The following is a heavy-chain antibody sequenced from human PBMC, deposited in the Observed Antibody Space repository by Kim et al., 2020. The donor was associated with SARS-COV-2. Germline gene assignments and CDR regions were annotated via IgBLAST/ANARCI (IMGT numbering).Heavy chain of an antibody. CDR3: ARSIVVLRFLEWNYGMDV. D-gene: IGHD3-3*01. Sequence: KRRVTISGDTSKNQFSLKLSSVTAADTAVYYCARSIVVLRFLEWNYGMDVWGQGTTVTVSS. J-gene: IGHJ6*02. V-gene: IGHV4-59*01.